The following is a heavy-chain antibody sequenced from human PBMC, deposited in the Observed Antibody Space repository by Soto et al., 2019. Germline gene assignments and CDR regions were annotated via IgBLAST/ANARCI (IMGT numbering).Heavy chain of an antibody. D-gene: IGHD5-12*01. CDR1: GGTFSSYA. V-gene: IGHV1-69*13. J-gene: IGHJ4*02. CDR3: ARVVGSEMATISWLGC. Sequence: GASVKVSCKASGGTFSSYAISWVRQAPGQGLEWMGGIIPIFGTANYAQKFQGRVTITADESTSTAYMELSSLRSEDTAVYYCARVVGSEMATISWLGCWGQGTLVTVSS. CDR2: IIPIFGTA.